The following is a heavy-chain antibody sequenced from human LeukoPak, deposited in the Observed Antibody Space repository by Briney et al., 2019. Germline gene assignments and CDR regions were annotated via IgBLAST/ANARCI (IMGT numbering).Heavy chain of an antibody. CDR3: ARDRVVPAAISWFDS. D-gene: IGHD2-2*02. V-gene: IGHV4-34*01. Sequence: KASETLSLTCAVYGGSFSGYYWSWIRQPPGKGLEWIGEINHSGSTNYNPSLKSRVTISVDTSKNQFSLKLSSVTAADTAVYYCARDRVVPAAISWFDSWGQGTLVTVSS. CDR1: GGSFSGYY. J-gene: IGHJ5*01. CDR2: INHSGST.